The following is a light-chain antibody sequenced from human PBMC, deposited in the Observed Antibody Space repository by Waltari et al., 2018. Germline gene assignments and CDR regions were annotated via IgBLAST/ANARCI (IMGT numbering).Light chain of an antibody. Sequence: DIQMTQSHSSLSAFVGERVTITCRASQSIRSYVNWYQQKAGKAPQLLIYGASSLQSGVPSRFSGSGSGTDFTLTIRSLQPEDFATYYCQQSLNTPRTFGQGTKVEMK. CDR1: QSIRSY. CDR3: QQSLNTPRT. J-gene: IGKJ1*01. CDR2: GAS. V-gene: IGKV1-39*01.